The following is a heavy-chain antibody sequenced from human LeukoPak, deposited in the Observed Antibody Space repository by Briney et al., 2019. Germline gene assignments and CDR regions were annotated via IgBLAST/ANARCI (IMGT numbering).Heavy chain of an antibody. Sequence: PGGSLRLSCTTSGFPFNKYIMHWVRQTPGKGLEWVAFIRYDGSNKYYADSVKGRFTIFRDNSKNTLYLQMNSLRAEDTAVYYCAKPPERGARYYYYMDVWGKGTTVTVSS. D-gene: IGHD3-10*01. CDR1: GFPFNKYI. V-gene: IGHV3-30*02. CDR2: IRYDGSNK. J-gene: IGHJ6*03. CDR3: AKPPERGARYYYYMDV.